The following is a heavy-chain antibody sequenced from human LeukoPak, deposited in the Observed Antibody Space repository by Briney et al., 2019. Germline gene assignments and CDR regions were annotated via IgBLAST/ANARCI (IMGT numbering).Heavy chain of an antibody. CDR2: IYPSDSDT. CDR3: ARRTGRSAYGI. J-gene: IGHJ3*02. V-gene: IGHV5-51*01. D-gene: IGHD3/OR15-3a*01. Sequence: PGESLKTSCKASGYSFTSYWIGWVRQMPGKGLEWMGIIYPSDSDTKYSPSFEGQVTISVDKAISTAYLQWSSLKGSDTAMYYCARRTGRSAYGIWGQGTMVTVSS. CDR1: GYSFTSYW.